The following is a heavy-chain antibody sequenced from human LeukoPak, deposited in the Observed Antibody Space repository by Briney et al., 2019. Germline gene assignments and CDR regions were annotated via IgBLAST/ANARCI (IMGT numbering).Heavy chain of an antibody. CDR2: ISGSGGST. CDR3: AKGSKELWLKAWFDP. Sequence: GGSLRLSCAASGFTFSSSAMSWVRQVPGKGLEWVSAISGSGGSTYYADSVKGRFTISRDNSKNTLDLQMNSLRAEDTAVYYCAKGSKELWLKAWFDPWGQGTLVTVPS. D-gene: IGHD3-10*01. J-gene: IGHJ5*02. CDR1: GFTFSSSA. V-gene: IGHV3-23*01.